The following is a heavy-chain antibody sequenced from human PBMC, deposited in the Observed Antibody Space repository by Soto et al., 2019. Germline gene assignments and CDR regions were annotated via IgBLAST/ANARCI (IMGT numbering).Heavy chain of an antibody. J-gene: IGHJ5*02. V-gene: IGHV4-59*01. CDR2: IFYSGRSGST. D-gene: IGHD2-21*02. Sequence: QVHLQESGPGLVKPSETLSLTCSVSGGSISSYYWSWIRQPPGKGLEWIGYIFYSGRSGSTNHNPPLKSRVTISVDTSKNQFSLKLSSVTAADTAVYYCARTALGWFDPWGQGTLVTVSS. CDR1: GGSISSYY. CDR3: ARTALGWFDP.